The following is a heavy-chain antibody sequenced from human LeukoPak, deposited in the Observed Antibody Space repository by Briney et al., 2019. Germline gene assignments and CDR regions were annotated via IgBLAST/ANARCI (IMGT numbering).Heavy chain of an antibody. D-gene: IGHD3-22*01. CDR1: GGSISSYY. CDR2: IYYSGST. J-gene: IGHJ4*02. V-gene: IGHV4-59*08. Sequence: PSETLSLTCTVPGGSISSYYWSWIRQPPGKGLEWIGYIYYSGSTNYNPSLKSRVTISVDTSKNQFSLKLSSVTAADTAVYYCARLDDSSGYYPYYFDYWGQGTLVTVSS. CDR3: ARLDDSSGYYPYYFDY.